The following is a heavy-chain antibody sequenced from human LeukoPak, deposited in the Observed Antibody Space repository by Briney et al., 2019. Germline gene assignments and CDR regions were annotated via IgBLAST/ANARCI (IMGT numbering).Heavy chain of an antibody. D-gene: IGHD2-2*01. CDR2: IYYSWST. V-gene: IGHV4-59*01. CDR3: ARTTEGYCSSTSCYDFSYSYYMDV. CDR1: GFTFSSYA. J-gene: IGHJ6*03. Sequence: TGGSLRLSCAASGFTFSSYAMHWIRQPPGKGLVWIGYIYYSWSTHYNPSLKSRVTISVDTSKNQFSLKLSSVTAADTAVYYCARTTEGYCSSTSCYDFSYSYYMDVWGKGTTVTISS.